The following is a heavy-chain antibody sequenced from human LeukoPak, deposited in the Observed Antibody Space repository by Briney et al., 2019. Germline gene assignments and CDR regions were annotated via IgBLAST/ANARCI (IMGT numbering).Heavy chain of an antibody. D-gene: IGHD3-10*01. CDR2: INHSGST. CDR1: GGSFSGYY. J-gene: IGHJ6*02. CDR3: ASSYYGSGSYYTIGMDV. V-gene: IGHV4-34*01. Sequence: SETLSLTCAVYGGSFSGYYWSWIRQPPGKGLEWIGEINHSGSTNYNPSLKSRVTISVDTSKNQFSLKLSSVTAADTAVYYCASSYYGSGSYYTIGMDVWGQGTTVTVSS.